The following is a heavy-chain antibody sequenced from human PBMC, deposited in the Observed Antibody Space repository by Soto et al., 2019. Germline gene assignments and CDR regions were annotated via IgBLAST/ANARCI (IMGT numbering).Heavy chain of an antibody. D-gene: IGHD2-15*01. Sequence: GGSLVLSCTASGFTFNTYAMSWARQAPGKGLEWVSTISDSGGTAEYAASVKGRFTISRDDSKNIAYLQMKSLTTEDTAVYYCTNVVVVAATTNYYYGMDVWGQGTTVTVSS. CDR3: TNVVVVAATTNYYYGMDV. CDR1: GFTFNTYA. CDR2: ISDSGGTA. J-gene: IGHJ6*02. V-gene: IGHV3-49*04.